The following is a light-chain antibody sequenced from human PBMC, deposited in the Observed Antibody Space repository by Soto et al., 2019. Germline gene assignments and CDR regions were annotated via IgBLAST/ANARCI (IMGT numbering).Light chain of an antibody. CDR1: SSNIGNNY. Sequence: QSVLTQPPSVSAAPGQKVTISCSGSSSNIGNNYVSWYQHLPGTAPKLLIYDNNKRPSGIADRFSGSKSGTSATLGITGLQTGDEADYYCGTWDSGLSAEVFGGGTKLTVL. CDR3: GTWDSGLSAEV. J-gene: IGLJ2*01. V-gene: IGLV1-51*01. CDR2: DNN.